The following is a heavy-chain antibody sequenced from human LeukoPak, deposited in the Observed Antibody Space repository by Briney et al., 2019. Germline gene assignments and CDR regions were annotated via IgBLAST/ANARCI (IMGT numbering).Heavy chain of an antibody. D-gene: IGHD6-19*01. J-gene: IGHJ4*02. CDR2: IYYSGST. V-gene: IGHV4-59*01. Sequence: SETLSLTCTVSGGSISSYYWSWIRQPPEKGLEWIGYIYYSGSTNYNPSLKSRVTISVDTSKNQFSLKLSSVTAADTAVYYCARENSSGWYYFDYWGQGTLVTVSS. CDR3: ARENSSGWYYFDY. CDR1: GGSISSYY.